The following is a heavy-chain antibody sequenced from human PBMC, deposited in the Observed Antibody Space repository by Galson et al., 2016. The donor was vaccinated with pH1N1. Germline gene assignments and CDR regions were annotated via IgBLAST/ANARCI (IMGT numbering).Heavy chain of an antibody. V-gene: IGHV3-11*04. CDR2: ISPSGATQ. CDR1: GFTFGDYY. J-gene: IGHJ5*02. D-gene: IGHD4-17*01. Sequence: SLRLSCAASGFTFGDYYMGWIRQAPGKGLECLSYISPSGATQHYTDSVKGRFTISRDNAKNSLFLQMNSLRAEDTATYFCARDGGAFQMRFDHWGQGSLVTVSS. CDR3: ARDGGAFQMRFDH.